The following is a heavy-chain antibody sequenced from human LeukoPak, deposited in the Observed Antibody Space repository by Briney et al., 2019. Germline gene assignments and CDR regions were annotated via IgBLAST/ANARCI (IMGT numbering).Heavy chain of an antibody. CDR3: ARALRGDGYNSYYYYYMDV. Sequence: PGGSLRLSCAASGFTFSDYYMSWIRQAPGKGLEWVSYISSSGSTIYYADSVKGRFSISRDNAKNSLYLQMNSLRAEDTAVYYCARALRGDGYNSYYYYYMDVWGKGTTVTISS. J-gene: IGHJ6*03. V-gene: IGHV3-11*04. CDR1: GFTFSDYY. CDR2: ISSSGSTI. D-gene: IGHD5-24*01.